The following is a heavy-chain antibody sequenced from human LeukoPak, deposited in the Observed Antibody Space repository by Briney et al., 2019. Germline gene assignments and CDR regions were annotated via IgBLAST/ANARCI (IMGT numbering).Heavy chain of an antibody. CDR3: ARGGPRKKYCSSTSCYRETQYYFDY. CDR2: INHSGST. CDR1: GGSFSGYY. D-gene: IGHD2-2*01. V-gene: IGHV4-34*01. Sequence: SETLSLTCAVYGGSFSGYYWSWIRQPPGKGLEWIGEINHSGSTNYNPSLKSRVTISVDTSKNQFSLKLSSVTAADTAVYYCARGGPRKKYCSSTSCYRETQYYFDYWGQGTLVTVSS. J-gene: IGHJ4*02.